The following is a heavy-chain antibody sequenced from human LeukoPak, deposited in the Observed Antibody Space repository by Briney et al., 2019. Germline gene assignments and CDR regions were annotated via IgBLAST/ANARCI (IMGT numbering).Heavy chain of an antibody. CDR3: ASEYCSSTSCYSEN. CDR2: IYYRGRT. Sequence: PSETLSLTCSVCGYSISSGYYWGWIRQPPGKGLEWIGGIYYRGRTYYNPPLKTRLTISVDTSKHDFSLKLRSVTAADTAVYYCASEYCSSTSCYSENWGQGTLVTVSS. CDR1: GYSISSGYY. V-gene: IGHV4-38-2*02. J-gene: IGHJ4*02. D-gene: IGHD2-2*02.